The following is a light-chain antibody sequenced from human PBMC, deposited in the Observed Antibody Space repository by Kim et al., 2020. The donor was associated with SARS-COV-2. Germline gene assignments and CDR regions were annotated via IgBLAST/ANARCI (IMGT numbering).Light chain of an antibody. V-gene: IGKV3-20*01. Sequence: LSPGEGATLSCRASESVSNNNLAWYQQKRGRAPRLLIWHAPTRADGIPDTCSGSGSGTDFTLTISRPEPEDFAVYYCQQYAGSPHTFGRGTKLEI. CDR2: HAP. CDR3: QQYAGSPHT. J-gene: IGKJ2*01. CDR1: ESVSNNN.